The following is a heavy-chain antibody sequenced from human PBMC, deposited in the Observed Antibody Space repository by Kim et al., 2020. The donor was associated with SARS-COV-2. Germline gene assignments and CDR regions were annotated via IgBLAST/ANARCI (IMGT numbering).Heavy chain of an antibody. V-gene: IGHV1-18*01. CDR2: THTKKGDT. CDR3: LRGTWGDVNDY. D-gene: IGHD3-10*01. J-gene: IGHJ4*02. CDR1: DYTFSGSG. Sequence: ASVKVSCKTSDYTFSGSGFSWVRQAPGQGLEWMGWTHTKKGDTNYAQKFQDRVSMTTDSSTTTAYMELRSLKSDDTAVYYCLRGTWGDVNDYWGPGTLVTVAS.